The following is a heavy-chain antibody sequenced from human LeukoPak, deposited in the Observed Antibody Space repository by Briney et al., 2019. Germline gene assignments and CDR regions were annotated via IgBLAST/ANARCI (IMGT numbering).Heavy chain of an antibody. CDR2: TYYRSKWSH. CDR3: ARGRSGYDYFDY. CDR1: GDSVSSNSAA. J-gene: IGHJ4*02. D-gene: IGHD5-12*01. V-gene: IGHV6-1*01. Sequence: SQTLSLTCAISGDSVSSNSAAWNWIRQFPSRGLEWLGRTYYRSKWSHDYAKSVKSRIIINPDTSENQFSLQLNSVTPDDTAVYYCARGRSGYDYFDYWGQGTVVTVSS.